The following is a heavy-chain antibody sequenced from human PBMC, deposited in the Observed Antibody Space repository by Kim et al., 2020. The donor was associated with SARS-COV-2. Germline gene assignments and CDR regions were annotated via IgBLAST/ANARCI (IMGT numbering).Heavy chain of an antibody. Sequence: ASVKVSCKASGYTFTSYDSNWVRQATGQGLEWMGWMNPNSGNTGYARKFQGRVTMTRNTSISTAYMELSSLRSEDTAVDYCARLLGVRGVITNYYYYYGMDVWGQGTTVTVSS. CDR2: MNPNSGNT. CDR1: GYTFTSYD. D-gene: IGHD3-10*01. V-gene: IGHV1-8*01. CDR3: ARLLGVRGVITNYYYYYGMDV. J-gene: IGHJ6*02.